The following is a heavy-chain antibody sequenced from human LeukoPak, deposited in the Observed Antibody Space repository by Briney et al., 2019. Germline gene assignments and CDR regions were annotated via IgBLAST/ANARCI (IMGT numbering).Heavy chain of an antibody. V-gene: IGHV3-7*01. J-gene: IGHJ5*02. CDR1: GFTFSSFW. CDR3: ARINGGGYYAP. Sequence: GGSLRLSCEASGFTFSSFWMTWVSQARGKGLEWVANIKPDGSEKNCVDSVKGRFTISRDNAKNSLYLQMNSLRAGDTAVYYCARINGGGYYAPWGQGTLVTVSS. D-gene: IGHD3-22*01. CDR2: IKPDGSEK.